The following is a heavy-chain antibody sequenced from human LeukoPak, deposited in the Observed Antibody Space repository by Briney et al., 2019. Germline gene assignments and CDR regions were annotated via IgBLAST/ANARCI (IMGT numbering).Heavy chain of an antibody. CDR2: ISYDGSSK. V-gene: IGHV3-30-3*01. CDR1: GFIFSSYA. D-gene: IGHD5-12*01. J-gene: IGHJ4*02. CDR3: ARGKYSGYVNY. Sequence: PGRSLRLSCAASGFIFSSYAMHWVRQAPGKGLEWVAVISYDGSSKYYADSVKGRFTISRDNSKNTLYLQMNSLRAEDTAVYYCARGKYSGYVNYWGQGTLVTVSS.